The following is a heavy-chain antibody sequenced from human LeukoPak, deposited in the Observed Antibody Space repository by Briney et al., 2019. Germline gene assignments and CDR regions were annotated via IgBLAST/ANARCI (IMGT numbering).Heavy chain of an antibody. D-gene: IGHD2-21*02. V-gene: IGHV1-2*02. CDR2: INPNSGGT. CDR1: GYTFTGYY. CDR3: ARGNSGAYCGGDCYHDLDC. J-gene: IGHJ4*02. Sequence: GASVKVSCKASGYTFTGYYMHWVRQAPGQGLEWMGWINPNSGGTNYAQKFQGRVTMTRDTSISTAYMELSRLRSDDTAVYYCARGNSGAYCGGDCYHDLDCWGQGTLVTVSS.